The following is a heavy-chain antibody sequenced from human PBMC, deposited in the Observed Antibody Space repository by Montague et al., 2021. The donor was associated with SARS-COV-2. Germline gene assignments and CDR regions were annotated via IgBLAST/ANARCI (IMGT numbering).Heavy chain of an antibody. CDR2: ISYDGSNK. CDR3: ARGGVDYGMDV. Sequence: SLRLSRAASGFTFSSYAMHWVRQAPGKGLEWVTIISYDGSNKYYADSVKGRFTISRDNSKNTLYLQMNSLRAEDTAVYYCARGGVDYGMDVWGQGTTVTVSS. D-gene: IGHD3-10*01. V-gene: IGHV3-30-3*01. J-gene: IGHJ6*02. CDR1: GFTFSSYA.